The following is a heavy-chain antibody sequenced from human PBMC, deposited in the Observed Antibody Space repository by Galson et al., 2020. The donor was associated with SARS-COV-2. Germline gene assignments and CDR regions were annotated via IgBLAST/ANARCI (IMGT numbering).Heavy chain of an antibody. CDR3: ASLDYYDSSGYAVDI. J-gene: IGHJ3*02. D-gene: IGHD3-22*01. V-gene: IGHV1-46*01. Sequence: ASVKVSCKASGYTFTSYYMHWVRQAPGQGLEWMGIINPSGGGTSYAQKFQGRVTMTRDTSTSTVYMELSSLRSEDTAVYYCASLDYYDSSGYAVDIWGQGTMVTVSS. CDR1: GYTFTSYY. CDR2: INPSGGGT.